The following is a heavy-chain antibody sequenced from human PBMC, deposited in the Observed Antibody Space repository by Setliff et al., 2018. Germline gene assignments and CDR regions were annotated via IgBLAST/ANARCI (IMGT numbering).Heavy chain of an antibody. Sequence: PGGSLRLSCAASTASEVTISSRAIHWVRQAPGKGLEWVAAVSDDGTNTYYVDSVRGRFTISRDNAKNSLYLQMDSLRDEDTAVYYCARWRSSSPDDFWGQGTLVTVSS. CDR1: TASEVTISSRA. V-gene: IGHV3-33*08. CDR2: VSDDGTNT. J-gene: IGHJ4*02. D-gene: IGHD6-6*01. CDR3: ARWRSSSPDDF.